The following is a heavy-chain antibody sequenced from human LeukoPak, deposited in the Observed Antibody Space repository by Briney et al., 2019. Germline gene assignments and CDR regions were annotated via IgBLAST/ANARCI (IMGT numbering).Heavy chain of an antibody. CDR1: GGTFSSYA. Sequence: ASVKVSCKASGGTFSSYAISWVRQAPGQGLEWMGIINPSGGSTSYAQKFQGRVTMTRDMSTSTDYMELSSLRSEDTAVYYCARDNSVEDTAWWFNPWGQGTLVTVSS. CDR3: ARDNSVEDTAWWFNP. J-gene: IGHJ5*02. V-gene: IGHV1-46*01. CDR2: INPSGGST. D-gene: IGHD4-23*01.